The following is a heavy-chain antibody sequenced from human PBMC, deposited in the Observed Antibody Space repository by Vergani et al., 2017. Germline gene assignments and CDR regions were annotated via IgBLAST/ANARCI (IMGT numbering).Heavy chain of an antibody. CDR2: IRSSSSYI. CDR1: GFTFSSYS. CDR3: AGVRVGENQLLPPYYYYYMDV. V-gene: IGHV3-21*01. D-gene: IGHD2-2*01. J-gene: IGHJ6*03. Sequence: EVQLVESGGGLVKPGGSLRLSCAASGFTFSSYSMNWVRQAPGKGLEWVSSIRSSSSYIYYADSVKGRFTISRDKAKNSLYVQMNSLRAEDTAVYYCAGVRVGENQLLPPYYYYYMDVWGKGTTVTVSS.